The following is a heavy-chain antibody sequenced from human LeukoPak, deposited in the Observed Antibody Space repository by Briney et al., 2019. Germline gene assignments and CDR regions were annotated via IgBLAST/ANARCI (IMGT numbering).Heavy chain of an antibody. CDR1: GFTFSSYA. D-gene: IGHD1-26*01. J-gene: IGHJ4*02. Sequence: GGSLRLSCAASGFTFSSYAMSWVRQAPGKGLEWVQGISGSGGSTYHAYSVKGRFTISRDNSKNTLYVQMNSLRAEDTAVYYCAKRGAEVRATVAPGDYWGQGTLVTVSS. V-gene: IGHV3-23*01. CDR3: AKRGAEVRATVAPGDY. CDR2: ISGSGGST.